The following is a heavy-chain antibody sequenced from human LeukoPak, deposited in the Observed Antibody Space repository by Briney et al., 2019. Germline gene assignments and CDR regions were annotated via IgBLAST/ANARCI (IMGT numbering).Heavy chain of an antibody. CDR1: GYTFTSYD. CDR2: INAGNGNT. CDR3: ARESLRYFDWLAPHMDV. J-gene: IGHJ6*02. Sequence: ASVKVSCKASGYTFTSYDINWVRQATGQGLEWMGWINAGNGNTKYSQKFQGRVTITRDTSASTAYMELSSLRSEDTAVYYCARESLRYFDWLAPHMDVWGQGTTVTVSS. D-gene: IGHD3-9*01. V-gene: IGHV1-3*01.